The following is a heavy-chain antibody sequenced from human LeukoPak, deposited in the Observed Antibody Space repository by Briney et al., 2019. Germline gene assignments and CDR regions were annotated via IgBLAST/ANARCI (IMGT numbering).Heavy chain of an antibody. CDR1: GYSFTSYW. V-gene: IGHV5-51*01. CDR2: IYPGDSDT. Sequence: GESLKISCKGSGYSFTSYWIGWVRQMPGKGLEWMGIIYPGDSDTRYSPSFQGQVTISADKSISTADLQWSSLKASDTAMYYCARLVYSSGWFDAFDIWGQGTMVTVSS. D-gene: IGHD6-19*01. J-gene: IGHJ3*02. CDR3: ARLVYSSGWFDAFDI.